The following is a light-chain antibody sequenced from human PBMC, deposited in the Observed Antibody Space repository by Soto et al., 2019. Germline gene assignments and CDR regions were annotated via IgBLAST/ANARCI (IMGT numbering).Light chain of an antibody. CDR2: EVS. CDR1: SSDVDSYNY. V-gene: IGLV2-14*01. Sequence: QSVLTQPASVSGSPGQSITISCTGTSSDVDSYNYVSWYQQHPGRAPKLMISEVSNRPSGISNRFSGSKSGNTASLTISGLQAEDEADYYCSSYTSSTTLFGGGTKLTVL. J-gene: IGLJ2*01. CDR3: SSYTSSTTL.